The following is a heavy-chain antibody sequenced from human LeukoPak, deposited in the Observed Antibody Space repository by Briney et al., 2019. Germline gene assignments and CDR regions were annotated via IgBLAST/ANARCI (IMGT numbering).Heavy chain of an antibody. CDR1: GFTFSSYW. J-gene: IGHJ6*03. Sequence: PGGPLRLSCAASGFTFSSYWMSWVRQAPGKGLEWVANIKQDGSEKYYVDSVKGRFTISRDNAKNSLYLQMNSLRAEDTAVYYCARYGPFLEWLSYYYYYYMDVWGKGTTVTVSS. CDR2: IKQDGSEK. V-gene: IGHV3-7*01. CDR3: ARYGPFLEWLSYYYYYYMDV. D-gene: IGHD3-3*02.